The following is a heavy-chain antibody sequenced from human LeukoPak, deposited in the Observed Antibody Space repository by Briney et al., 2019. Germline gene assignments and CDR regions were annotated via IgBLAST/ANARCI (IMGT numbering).Heavy chain of an antibody. D-gene: IGHD3-22*01. Sequence: GGSLRLSCAASGFTFSSYWMSWVRQAPGKGLEWVANIKQDGSEKYYVDSVKGRFTISRDNAKNSLHLQMNSLRAEDTAVYYCARRPNYYYDSSGYGGRAFDIWGQGTMVTVSS. V-gene: IGHV3-7*01. CDR3: ARRPNYYYDSSGYGGRAFDI. CDR2: IKQDGSEK. J-gene: IGHJ3*02. CDR1: GFTFSSYW.